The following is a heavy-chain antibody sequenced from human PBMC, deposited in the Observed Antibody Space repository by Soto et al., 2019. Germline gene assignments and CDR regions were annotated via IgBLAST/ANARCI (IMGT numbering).Heavy chain of an antibody. CDR1: GYTFTVYY. J-gene: IGHJ4*02. CDR2: INPKSGGT. Sequence: QVQLVQSGAEVKKPGASVNVSCKASGYTFTVYYMHWVRQAPGQGLEWMGWINPKSGGTMYPQKFQGRVTMPWDTSISTAYMALTRLRSDETAVYYCARDLAKGGGSAGFAYWGQGTLVTVSS. CDR3: ARDLAKGGGSAGFAY. V-gene: IGHV1-2*02. D-gene: IGHD1-26*01.